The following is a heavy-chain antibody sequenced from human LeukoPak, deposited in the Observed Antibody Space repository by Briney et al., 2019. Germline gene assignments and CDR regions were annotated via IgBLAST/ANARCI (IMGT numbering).Heavy chain of an antibody. CDR2: IYCSGST. J-gene: IGHJ4*02. Sequence: PSETLSLTCTVSGGSISSYYWSWIRQPPGKGLEWVGYIYCSGSTNYNPSLKSRVTISVDTSKNQFSLKLSSVTAADTAVYYCARDQRYYYDSSGYPVRYFDYWGQGTLVTVSS. CDR3: ARDQRYYYDSSGYPVRYFDY. D-gene: IGHD3-22*01. V-gene: IGHV4-59*01. CDR1: GGSISSYY.